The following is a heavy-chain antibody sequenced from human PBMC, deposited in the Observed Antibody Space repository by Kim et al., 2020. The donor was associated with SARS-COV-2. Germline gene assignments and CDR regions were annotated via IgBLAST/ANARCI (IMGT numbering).Heavy chain of an antibody. J-gene: IGHJ4*02. CDR1: GFTVSSNY. CDR3: ARELGRSYFDY. D-gene: IGHD3-10*01. Sequence: GGSLRLSCAASGFTVSSNYMSWVRQAPGKGLEWVSVIYSGGSTYYADSVKGRFTISRDNSKNTLYLQMNSLRAEDTAVYYCARELGRSYFDYWGQGTLVTVSS. CDR2: IYSGGST. V-gene: IGHV3-53*01.